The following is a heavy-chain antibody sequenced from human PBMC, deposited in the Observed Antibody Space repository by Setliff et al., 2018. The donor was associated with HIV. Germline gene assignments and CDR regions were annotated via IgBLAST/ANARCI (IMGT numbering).Heavy chain of an antibody. CDR2: INPSGGST. CDR1: GYTFTSYY. Sequence: GASVKVSCKASGYTFTSYYMHWVRQAPGQGLEWMGIINPSGGSTSYAQKFQGRVTMTRDTSTSTVYMELSSLRSEDTAVYYCARELSRTASRNDYGDYVCPPGVCYYYGMDVWGQGTTVTVSS. V-gene: IGHV1-46*01. J-gene: IGHJ6*02. CDR3: ARELSRTASRNDYGDYVCPPGVCYYYGMDV. D-gene: IGHD4-17*01.